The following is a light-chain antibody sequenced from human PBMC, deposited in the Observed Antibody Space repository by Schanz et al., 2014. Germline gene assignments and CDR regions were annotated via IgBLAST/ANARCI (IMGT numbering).Light chain of an antibody. CDR1: QSVSSSY. CDR2: GAS. J-gene: IGKJ1*01. Sequence: EIVLTQSPATLSLSPGERATLSCRASQSVSSSYLAWYQQKPGQAPRLLIYGASSRATGIPARFIGSGSGTDFTLTITRLEPEDFAVFYCQQFIDVPWTFGQGTKVEVK. V-gene: IGKV3-20*01. CDR3: QQFIDVPWT.